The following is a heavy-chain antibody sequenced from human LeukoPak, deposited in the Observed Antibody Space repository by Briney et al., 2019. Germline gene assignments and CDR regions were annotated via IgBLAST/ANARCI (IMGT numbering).Heavy chain of an antibody. D-gene: IGHD3-22*01. Sequence: SETLSLTCTVSGGSISSYYWSWIRQPAGKGLEWIGRIYTSGSTNYNPSLKSRVTMSVDTSKNQFSLKLSSVTAADTAVYYCARGGYYYDSSGYYTLDYWGQGTLVTVSS. CDR2: IYTSGST. V-gene: IGHV4-4*07. CDR3: ARGGYYYDSSGYYTLDY. J-gene: IGHJ4*02. CDR1: GGSISSYY.